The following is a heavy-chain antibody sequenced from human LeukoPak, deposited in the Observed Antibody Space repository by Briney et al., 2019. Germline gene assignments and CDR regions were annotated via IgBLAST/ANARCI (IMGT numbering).Heavy chain of an antibody. J-gene: IGHJ4*02. Sequence: SETLSLTCTVSGGSISSYYWSWIRQPPGKGLEWIGYIYYSGGTNYNPSLKSRVTISVDTSKNQFSLKLSSVTAADTAVYYCARAHYGSGSYYMAAHYYFDYWGQGTLVTVSS. CDR1: GGSISSYY. CDR2: IYYSGGT. CDR3: ARAHYGSGSYYMAAHYYFDY. V-gene: IGHV4-59*01. D-gene: IGHD3-10*01.